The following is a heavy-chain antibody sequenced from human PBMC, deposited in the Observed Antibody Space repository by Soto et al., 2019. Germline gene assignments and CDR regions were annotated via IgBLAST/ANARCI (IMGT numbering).Heavy chain of an antibody. V-gene: IGHV4-39*01. CDR1: GGSISSSSYY. CDR3: ARGRITIFGVVITKYYYYGMDV. CDR2: IYYSGIT. D-gene: IGHD3-3*01. J-gene: IGHJ6*02. Sequence: QLQLQESGPGLVKPSETLSLTCTVSGGSISSSSYYWGWIRQPPGKGLEWIGSIYYSGITYYNPSLKSRVTISVDTSKNQFSLKLSSVTAADTAVYYCARGRITIFGVVITKYYYYGMDVWGQGTTVTVSS.